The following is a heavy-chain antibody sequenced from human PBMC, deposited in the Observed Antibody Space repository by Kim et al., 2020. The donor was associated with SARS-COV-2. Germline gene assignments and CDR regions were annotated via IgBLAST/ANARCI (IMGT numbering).Heavy chain of an antibody. Sequence: YGQTFQGRVTMTPDTSTSTAYMELRSLISDDTAVYYCARDDCRSTSCYAHWGQGTLVTVSS. CDR3: ARDDCRSTSCYAH. J-gene: IGHJ4*02. V-gene: IGHV1-18*01. D-gene: IGHD2-2*01.